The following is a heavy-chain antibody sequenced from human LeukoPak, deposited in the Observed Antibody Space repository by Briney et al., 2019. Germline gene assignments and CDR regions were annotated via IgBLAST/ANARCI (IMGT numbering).Heavy chain of an antibody. CDR1: GGSISSYY. CDR3: ARGVNSGYFDY. J-gene: IGHJ4*02. CDR2: IYYSGST. V-gene: IGHV4-59*01. D-gene: IGHD1-26*01. Sequence: SETLSLTCTVSGGSISSYYWTWIRQPPGKGLEWIGYIYYSGSTNYNPSLKSRVTISVDTSKNQFSLKLTSVAAADTAVYYCARGVNSGYFDYCGQGTLVTVSS.